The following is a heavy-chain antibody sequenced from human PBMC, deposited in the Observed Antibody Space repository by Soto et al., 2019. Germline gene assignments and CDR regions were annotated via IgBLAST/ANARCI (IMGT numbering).Heavy chain of an antibody. D-gene: IGHD2-2*01. Sequence: QVQLVESGAGVVQPGRSLRLSSAASGFSFSSYGMHWVRESQGKGLEWVAVIWYDGSTKLYGESVKGRFTISRDNSKDMLYLEMDSLRAEDTAVYYCARAGVVEAIQVGYFQHWGQGTLVIVSS. J-gene: IGHJ1*01. CDR3: ARAGVVEAIQVGYFQH. CDR1: GFSFSSYG. CDR2: IWYDGSTK. V-gene: IGHV3-33*01.